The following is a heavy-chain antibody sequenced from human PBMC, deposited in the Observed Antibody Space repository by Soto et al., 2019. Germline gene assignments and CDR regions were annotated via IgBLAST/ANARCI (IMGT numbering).Heavy chain of an antibody. CDR1: GYTFTSYG. Sequence: GASVKVSCKASGYTFTSYGISWVRQAPGQGLEWMGWISAYNGNTNYAQKLQGRVTMTTDTSISTAYLQWSSLKASDTAMYYCARVVTHVPDYWGQGTLVTVSS. J-gene: IGHJ4*02. CDR2: ISAYNGNT. D-gene: IGHD4-4*01. V-gene: IGHV1-18*01. CDR3: ARVVTHVPDY.